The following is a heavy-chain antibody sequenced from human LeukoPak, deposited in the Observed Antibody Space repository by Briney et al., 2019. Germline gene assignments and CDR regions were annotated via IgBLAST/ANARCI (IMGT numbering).Heavy chain of an antibody. CDR2: VYYSGIT. CDR3: AREFYYDDSSYSRGWFDP. V-gene: IGHV4-59*01. Sequence: TSETLSLTCTVSGGSISSYYWSWIRQPPGKGLEWIGYVYYSGITNYNPSPKSRVIISVDTSKNQFSLRLTSVTAADTAMYYCAREFYYDDSSYSRGWFDPWGQGTLVTVSS. D-gene: IGHD3-22*01. CDR1: GGSISSYY. J-gene: IGHJ5*02.